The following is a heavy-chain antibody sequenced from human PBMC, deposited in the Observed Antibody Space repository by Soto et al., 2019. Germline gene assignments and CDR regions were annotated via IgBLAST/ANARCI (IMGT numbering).Heavy chain of an antibody. V-gene: IGHV1-3*01. D-gene: IGHD3-22*01. CDR1: GYTFTSYA. CDR3: ARDTLITMIQFDY. Sequence: EASVKVSCKASGYTFTSYAMHWVRQAPGQRLEWMGWINAGNGNTKYSQKFQGRVTITRDTSASTAYMELSSLRSEDTAVYYCARDTLITMIQFDYWGQGTLVTVSS. CDR2: INAGNGNT. J-gene: IGHJ4*02.